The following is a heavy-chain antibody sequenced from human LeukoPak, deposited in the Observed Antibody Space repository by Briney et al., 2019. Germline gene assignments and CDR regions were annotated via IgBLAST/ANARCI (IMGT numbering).Heavy chain of an antibody. Sequence: TSETLSLTCTVSGGSISSSNWWTWVRQPPGKGLEWIGSIYYSGSTYYNPSLKSRVTISVDTSKNQFSLKLSSVTAADTAVYYCARDGSSGYYYMDVWGKGTTVTVSS. D-gene: IGHD6-25*01. V-gene: IGHV4-4*02. CDR3: ARDGSSGYYYMDV. CDR1: GGSISSSNW. CDR2: IYYSGST. J-gene: IGHJ6*03.